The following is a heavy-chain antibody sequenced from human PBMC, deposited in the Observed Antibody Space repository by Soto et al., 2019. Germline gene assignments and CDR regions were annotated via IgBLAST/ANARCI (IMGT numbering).Heavy chain of an antibody. J-gene: IGHJ6*02. CDR2: IYYSGST. V-gene: IGHV4-31*03. CDR3: ARGFTMVRGVITHYYYYGMDV. Sequence: SETLSLTCTVSGGSISSGGYYLSWIRQHPGKGLEWIGYIYYSGSTYYNPSLKSRVTISVDTSKNQFSLKLSSVTAADTAVYYCARGFTMVRGVITHYYYYGMDVWGQGTTVTVSS. D-gene: IGHD3-10*01. CDR1: GGSISSGGYY.